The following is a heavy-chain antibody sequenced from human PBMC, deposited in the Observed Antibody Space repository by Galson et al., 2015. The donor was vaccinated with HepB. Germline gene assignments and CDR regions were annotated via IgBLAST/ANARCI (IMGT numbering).Heavy chain of an antibody. J-gene: IGHJ4*02. Sequence: SLRLSCAASGFTFSNYGMNWIRQAPGKGLEWVSYISSTTTTIHYADSVKGRFTVSGDNAKNSLLLQMNSLRDEDTAVYYCARDLPFYDSWSGSHYFDYWGQGTLVTVSS. CDR1: GFTFSNYG. V-gene: IGHV3-48*02. CDR2: ISSTTTTI. D-gene: IGHD3-3*01. CDR3: ARDLPFYDSWSGSHYFDY.